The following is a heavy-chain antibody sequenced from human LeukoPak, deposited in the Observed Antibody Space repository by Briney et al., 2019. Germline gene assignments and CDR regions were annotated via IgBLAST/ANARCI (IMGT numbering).Heavy chain of an antibody. Sequence: SETLSLTCGVYGGSFSGYYWTWIRQPPGKGLEWIGEINHSGITNYNPSLKSRVTISIDTSKSQFSLKLNSVTAADPAVYYCSRGLSDVYWGQGTLVTVSS. CDR1: GGSFSGYY. J-gene: IGHJ4*02. CDR3: SRGLSDVY. V-gene: IGHV4-34*01. CDR2: INHSGIT.